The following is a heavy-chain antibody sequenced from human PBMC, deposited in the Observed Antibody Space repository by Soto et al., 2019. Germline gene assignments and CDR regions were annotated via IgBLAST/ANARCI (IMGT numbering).Heavy chain of an antibody. V-gene: IGHV1-69*12. Sequence: QVQLVQSGAEVKKPGSSVKVSCKASGGTFSSYAISWVRQAPGQGLEWMGGIIPIFGTANYAQKFQGRVAINADESTSTAYMELSSLRAEDTAVYYCARDPRTGTAGDAFDIWGQGTMVTVSS. D-gene: IGHD1-1*01. CDR3: ARDPRTGTAGDAFDI. CDR1: GGTFSSYA. CDR2: IIPIFGTA. J-gene: IGHJ3*02.